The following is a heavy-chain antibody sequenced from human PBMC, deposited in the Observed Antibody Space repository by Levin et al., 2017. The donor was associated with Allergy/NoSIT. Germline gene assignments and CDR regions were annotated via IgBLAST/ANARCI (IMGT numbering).Heavy chain of an antibody. CDR2: IIPILGIA. Sequence: SVKVSCKASGGTFSSYAISWVRQAPGQGLEWMGRIIPILGIANYAQKFQGRVTITADKSTSTAYMELSSLRSEDTAVYYCARGSRDSSSWLDYWGQGTLVTVSS. CDR1: GGTFSSYA. V-gene: IGHV1-69*04. CDR3: ARGSRDSSSWLDY. J-gene: IGHJ4*02. D-gene: IGHD6-13*01.